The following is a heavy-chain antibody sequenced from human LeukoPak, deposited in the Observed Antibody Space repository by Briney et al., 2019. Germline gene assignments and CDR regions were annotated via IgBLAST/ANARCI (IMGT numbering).Heavy chain of an antibody. V-gene: IGHV3-48*03. D-gene: IGHD5-12*01. J-gene: IGHJ4*02. CDR2: ISDSGVSI. CDR1: GFTFSACE. Sequence: GGSLRLSCATSGFTFSACEMNWVRQAPGKGLEWISYISDSGVSIHYADSVRGRFSISRDNAKDALLLQMNTLRAEDTAVYYCVRGRHSANNYGGDYWGQGTLVTVSS. CDR3: VRGRHSANNYGGDY.